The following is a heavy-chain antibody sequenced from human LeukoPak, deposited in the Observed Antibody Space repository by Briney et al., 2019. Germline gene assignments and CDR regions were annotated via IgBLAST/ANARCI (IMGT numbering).Heavy chain of an antibody. D-gene: IGHD4-17*01. CDR1: GGSISSGGYS. Sequence: SETLSLTCAVSGGSISSGGYSWSWIRQPPGKGLEWIGCIYHSGSTYYNPSLKSRVTISVDRSKNQFSLKLSSVTAADTAVYYCARAYGDYKSFDYWGQGTLVTVSS. V-gene: IGHV4-30-2*01. J-gene: IGHJ4*02. CDR3: ARAYGDYKSFDY. CDR2: IYHSGST.